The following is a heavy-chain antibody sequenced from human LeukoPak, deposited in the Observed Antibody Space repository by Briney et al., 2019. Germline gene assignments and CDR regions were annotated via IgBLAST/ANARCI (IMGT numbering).Heavy chain of an antibody. Sequence: SETLSLTCTVSGGSISGYYWSWIRQPPGKGLEWIGYIYYSGSTHYNPSLKSRVTISVDTSKKQFSLKLSSVTAADTAVYYCATMVRGTHMYYFDYWGQGTLVTVSS. CDR2: IYYSGST. D-gene: IGHD3-10*01. J-gene: IGHJ4*02. V-gene: IGHV4-59*01. CDR1: GGSISGYY. CDR3: ATMVRGTHMYYFDY.